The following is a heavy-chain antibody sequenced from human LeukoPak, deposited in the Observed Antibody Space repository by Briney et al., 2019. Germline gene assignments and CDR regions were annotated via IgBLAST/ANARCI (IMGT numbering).Heavy chain of an antibody. CDR3: ASGPYGSGPGDAFDI. J-gene: IGHJ3*02. D-gene: IGHD3-10*01. Sequence: SQTLSLNCTVSGGSISSGDYYWSWIRPPPGKGLEWIGYIYYSGSTYYNPSLKSRVTISVDTSKNQFSLKLSSVTAADTAVYYCASGPYGSGPGDAFDIWGQGTMVTVSS. CDR1: GGSISSGDYY. CDR2: IYYSGST. V-gene: IGHV4-30-4*08.